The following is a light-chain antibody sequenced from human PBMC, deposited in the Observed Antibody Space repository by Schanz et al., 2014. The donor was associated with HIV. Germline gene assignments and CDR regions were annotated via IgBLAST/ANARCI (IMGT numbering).Light chain of an antibody. CDR3: TTWDDSLNGWV. CDR2: KDT. CDR1: SSNIDSYS. V-gene: IGLV1-44*01. Sequence: QSVLTQPPSVSGTPGQRVSISCSGSSSNIDSYSVYWHQQLPGTAPKLLIYKDTHRPSGVPDRFSGSQSGTSASLAISGLQSEDEADYYCTTWDDSLNGWVFGGGTKLTVL. J-gene: IGLJ3*02.